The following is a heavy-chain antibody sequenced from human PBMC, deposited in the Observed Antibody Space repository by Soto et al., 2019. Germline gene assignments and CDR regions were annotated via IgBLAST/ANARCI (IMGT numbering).Heavy chain of an antibody. Sequence: QLQLQESGPGLVKPSETLSLTCTVSGGSISSSSYYWGWIRQPPGKGLEWIGSIYYSGSTYYNPSLKSRVTISVDTSKNQFSLKLSSVTAADTAVYYCARLPSSTQNYCYYYYMDVWGKGTTVTVSS. J-gene: IGHJ6*03. CDR2: IYYSGST. D-gene: IGHD2-2*01. CDR1: GGSISSSSYY. V-gene: IGHV4-39*01. CDR3: ARLPSSTQNYCYYYYMDV.